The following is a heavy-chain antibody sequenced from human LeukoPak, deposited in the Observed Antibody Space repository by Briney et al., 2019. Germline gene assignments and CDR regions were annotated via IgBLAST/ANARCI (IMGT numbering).Heavy chain of an antibody. D-gene: IGHD1-26*01. V-gene: IGHV3-23*01. J-gene: IGHJ4*02. CDR3: AKGRSGGYSPRWDY. CDR2: ISGSGGET. Sequence: PGGSLRLSCAASGFTFSIYAMTWVRQAPGKGLEWVSGISGSGGETHYADSVKGRFTISRDNSKSTLYLQMNSLRVEDTAVYYCAKGRSGGYSPRWDYWGQGTLVTVSS. CDR1: GFTFSIYA.